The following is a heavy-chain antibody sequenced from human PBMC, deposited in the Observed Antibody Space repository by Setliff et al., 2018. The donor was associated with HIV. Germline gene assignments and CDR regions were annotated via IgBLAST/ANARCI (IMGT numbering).Heavy chain of an antibody. CDR2: IYYTGST. J-gene: IGHJ4*02. V-gene: IGHV4-31*02. D-gene: IGHD3-22*01. CDR1: GGSISSGGNY. CDR3: ARDPSIGYYYDSSGSYFDY. Sequence: SSETLSLTCTVSGGSISSGGNYWSWIRQYPGKGLEWIGYIYYTGSTYYNPSLKSRVTISVDTSKNQFSLKLTSVTAADTAVYYCARDPSIGYYYDSSGSYFDYWGQGTLVTVSS.